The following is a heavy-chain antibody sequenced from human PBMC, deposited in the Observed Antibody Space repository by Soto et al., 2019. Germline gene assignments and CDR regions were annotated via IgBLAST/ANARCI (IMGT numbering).Heavy chain of an antibody. CDR2: LSWNSLSI. Sequence: GGSLRLSCAASGFTFDDYAMHWVRQAPGKGLEWVSGLSWNSLSIGYADSVKGRFTISRDNAKNSLYLQMNSLRDEDTALYYCAKDMHARDPQTGLFDIWGQGTMVNVSS. CDR1: GFTFDDYA. V-gene: IGHV3-9*01. D-gene: IGHD4-17*01. CDR3: AKDMHARDPQTGLFDI. J-gene: IGHJ3*02.